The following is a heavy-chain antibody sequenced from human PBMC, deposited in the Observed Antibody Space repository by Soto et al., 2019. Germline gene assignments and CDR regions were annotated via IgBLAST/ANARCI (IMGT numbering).Heavy chain of an antibody. CDR2: INPNSGGT. J-gene: IGHJ3*02. Sequence: EASVKVSCKASGYTFTGYYMHWVRQAPGQGLEWMGWINPNSGGTNYAQKFQGWVTMTRDTSISAAYMELSRLRSDDTAVYYCARGSMVRGVIKLAFDIWGQGTMVTVSS. D-gene: IGHD3-10*01. V-gene: IGHV1-2*04. CDR3: ARGSMVRGVIKLAFDI. CDR1: GYTFTGYY.